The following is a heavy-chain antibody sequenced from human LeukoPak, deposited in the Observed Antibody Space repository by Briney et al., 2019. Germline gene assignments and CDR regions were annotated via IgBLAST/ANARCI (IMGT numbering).Heavy chain of an antibody. D-gene: IGHD3-16*01. CDR1: GGSLSSNSHY. CDR2: IFHNGNT. Sequence: SGTLSLTCTVSGGSLSSNSHYWGWIRQPPGTGLEWIANIFHNGNTAYNPSLKRRVTISIDTSQNQLSLRLSSVTAADTAVYYCARVGWGNVAAYPNWLDPWGQGTVVTVSS. CDR3: ARVGWGNVAAYPNWLDP. V-gene: IGHV4-39*07. J-gene: IGHJ5*02.